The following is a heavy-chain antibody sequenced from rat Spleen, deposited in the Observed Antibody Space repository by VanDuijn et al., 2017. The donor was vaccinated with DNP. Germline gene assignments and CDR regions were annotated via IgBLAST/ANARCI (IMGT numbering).Heavy chain of an antibody. J-gene: IGHJ2*01. CDR2: ISTSGSRT. CDR1: GFTFSNYY. V-gene: IGHV5-25*01. D-gene: IGHD1-12*02. Sequence: EVQLVESGGGLVQPGRSLKLSCAASGFTFSNYYMAWVRQAPKKGLEWVATISTSGSRTYYPDSVKGRFTISRDNAKSSLYLQMNSLKSEDTATYYCSRSYDGSYFDYWGQGVMVTVSS. CDR3: SRSYDGSYFDY.